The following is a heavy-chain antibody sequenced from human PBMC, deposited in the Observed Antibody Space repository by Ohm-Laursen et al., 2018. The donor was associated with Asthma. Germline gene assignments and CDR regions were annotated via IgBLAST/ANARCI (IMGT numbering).Heavy chain of an antibody. D-gene: IGHD3-10*01. CDR1: GFTFGSYA. CDR2: ISYDGSNK. J-gene: IGHJ4*02. Sequence: RLSGGGSGFTFGSYAMDWVRQAPGKGLEWVAVISYDGSNKYYADSVKGRFAISRDNAHNSLYLQMNSLRAEDTAFYYCAVSIYAYGEGAYWGQGTLVTVSS. V-gene: IGHV3-30-3*02. CDR3: AVSIYAYGEGAY.